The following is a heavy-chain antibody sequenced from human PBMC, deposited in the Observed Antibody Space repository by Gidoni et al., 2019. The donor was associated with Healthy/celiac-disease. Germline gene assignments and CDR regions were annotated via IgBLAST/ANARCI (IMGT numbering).Heavy chain of an antibody. V-gene: IGHV1-69*04. Sequence: QVQLVQSGAEAKKPGPTVKVPCKVSAGTFSSYAISWVRQAPGQGLEWMGRIIPILGTANNAQKFQGRVTITADKSTSTAYMELSSLRSEDTAVYYCARDQTYYYDSSGYYGAFDIWGQGTMVTVSS. CDR1: AGTFSSYA. J-gene: IGHJ3*02. CDR3: ARDQTYYYDSSGYYGAFDI. CDR2: IIPILGTA. D-gene: IGHD3-22*01.